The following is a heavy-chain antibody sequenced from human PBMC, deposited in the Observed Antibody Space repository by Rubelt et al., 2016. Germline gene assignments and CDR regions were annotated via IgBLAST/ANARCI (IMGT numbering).Heavy chain of an antibody. CDR2: TRNKANSYTT. CDR1: GFIFSDHY. V-gene: IGHV3-72*01. Sequence: GGGLVQPGGSLRLSCAASGFIFSDHYMDWVRQAPGKGLEWVGRTRNKANSYTTEYAASVKGRFTISRDDSKNSLYLQMNSLKTEDTAVYYCTRTLVGEGNFDYWGQGTLVTVSS. D-gene: IGHD2-15*01. CDR3: TRTLVGEGNFDY. J-gene: IGHJ4*02.